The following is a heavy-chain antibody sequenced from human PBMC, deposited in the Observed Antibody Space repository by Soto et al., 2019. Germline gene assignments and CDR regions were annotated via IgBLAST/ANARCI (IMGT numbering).Heavy chain of an antibody. CDR2: IIPIFGTA. Sequence: SVKVSCKASGGTFSSYAISWVRQAPGQGLEWMGGIIPIFGTANYAQKFQGRVTITADKSTSTAYMELSSLRSEDTAVYYCARDSHSVPAAIKVYYYYGMDVWGQVTTVTVSS. J-gene: IGHJ6*02. CDR1: GGTFSSYA. V-gene: IGHV1-69*06. D-gene: IGHD2-2*02. CDR3: ARDSHSVPAAIKVYYYYGMDV.